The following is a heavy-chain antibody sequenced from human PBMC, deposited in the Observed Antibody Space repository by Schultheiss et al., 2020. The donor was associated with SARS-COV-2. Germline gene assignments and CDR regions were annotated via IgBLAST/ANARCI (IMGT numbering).Heavy chain of an antibody. CDR3: ARRGGNYALNWFDP. CDR1: GGSISSGGYY. Sequence: SETLSLTCTVSGGSISSGGYYWSWIRQHPGKGLEWIGSIYHSGSTYYNPSLKSRVTISVDTSKNQFSLKLSSVTAADTAVYYCARRGGNYALNWFDPWGQGTLVTVSS. D-gene: IGHD3-16*01. V-gene: IGHV4-39*07. CDR2: IYHSGST. J-gene: IGHJ5*02.